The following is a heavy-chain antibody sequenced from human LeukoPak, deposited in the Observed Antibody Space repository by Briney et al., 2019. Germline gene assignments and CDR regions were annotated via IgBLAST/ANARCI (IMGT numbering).Heavy chain of an antibody. CDR2: TSSDGSDK. CDR1: GFTFSTYV. J-gene: IGHJ4*02. D-gene: IGHD3-22*01. Sequence: PGRSLRLSCAASGFTFSTYVMHWVRQAPGKGLEWVAATSSDGSDKYYADSVKGRFSISRDNSKNTLYLQLNTLRAEDTAVYYCARGNIYDIAGYAHCDYWGQGTLVVVSS. CDR3: ARGNIYDIAGYAHCDY. V-gene: IGHV3-30*04.